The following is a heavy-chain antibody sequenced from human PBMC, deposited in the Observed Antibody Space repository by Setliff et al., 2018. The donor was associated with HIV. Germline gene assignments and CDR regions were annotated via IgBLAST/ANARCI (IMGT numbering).Heavy chain of an antibody. D-gene: IGHD2-2*01. CDR1: GGSISRSSYY. CDR2: ISYSGIT. J-gene: IGHJ6*03. Sequence: PLETLSLTCTVFGGSISRSSYYWGWIRQPPGKGLEWIASISYSGITYYNPSLKSRVTISVDTSKNQFSLKLSSVTAADTAVYYCARLGYCSSTSCYYYYYMDVWGKGTTVTVSS. CDR3: ARLGYCSSTSCYYYYYMDV. V-gene: IGHV4-39*07.